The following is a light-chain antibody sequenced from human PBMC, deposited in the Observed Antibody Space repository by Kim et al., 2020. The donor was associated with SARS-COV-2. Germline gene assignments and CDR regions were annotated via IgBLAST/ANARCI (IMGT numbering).Light chain of an antibody. J-gene: IGLJ3*02. V-gene: IGLV2-14*04. CDR1: SSDVGAEKY. Sequence: GQSITNSCTGTSSDVGAEKYVAWYQQSPGKAPKLIIYDVNKRPSGVSNRFSGSKSGNTASLTISGLQGEDEADFYCSSYTTIRTWVFGGGTQLTVL. CDR2: DVN. CDR3: SSYTTIRTWV.